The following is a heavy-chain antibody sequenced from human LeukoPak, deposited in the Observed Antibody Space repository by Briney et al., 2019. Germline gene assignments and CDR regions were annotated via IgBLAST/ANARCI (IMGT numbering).Heavy chain of an antibody. J-gene: IGHJ4*02. CDR2: IYHSGST. Sequence: SQTLSLTCTVSGGSISSGYYWGWIRQPPGKGLEWIGSIYHSGSTYYNPSLKSRVTISVDTSKNQFSLKLSSVTAADTAVYYCARGIAAAGPHLDYWGQGTLVTVSS. V-gene: IGHV4-38-2*02. D-gene: IGHD6-13*01. CDR3: ARGIAAAGPHLDY. CDR1: GGSISSGYY.